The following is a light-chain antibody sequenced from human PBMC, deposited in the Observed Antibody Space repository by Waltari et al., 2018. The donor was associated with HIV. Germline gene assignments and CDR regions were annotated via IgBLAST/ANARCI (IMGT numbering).Light chain of an antibody. Sequence: QSALTQPASVSGSPGQSITISCTGTSSDIGYYDPVPWYQQHPGKAPKLMIYEVNNRPSGISNRFSGSKSGNTASLTISGLQAEDEADYYCSSHTTSSTLYVFGTGTKVTVL. CDR2: EVN. V-gene: IGLV2-14*01. J-gene: IGLJ1*01. CDR1: SSDIGYYDP. CDR3: SSHTTSSTLYV.